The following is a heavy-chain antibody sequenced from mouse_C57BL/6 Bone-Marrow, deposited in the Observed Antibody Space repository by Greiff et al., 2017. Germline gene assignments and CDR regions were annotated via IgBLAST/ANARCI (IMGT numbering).Heavy chain of an antibody. Sequence: VQLQQSGPELVKPGASVKMSCKASGYTFTDYNMHWVKQSHGKSLEWIGYLNPNNGGTSYNQKFKGKATLTVNKSSSTAYMELRSLTSEDSAVYYCATAQASGAMDYWGQGTSVTVSS. J-gene: IGHJ4*01. CDR1: GYTFTDYN. D-gene: IGHD3-2*02. CDR2: LNPNNGGT. V-gene: IGHV1-22*01. CDR3: ATAQASGAMDY.